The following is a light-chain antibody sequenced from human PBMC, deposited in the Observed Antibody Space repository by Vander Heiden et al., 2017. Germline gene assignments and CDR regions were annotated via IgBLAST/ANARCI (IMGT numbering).Light chain of an antibody. CDR2: VAS. CDR1: QGIRND. Sequence: DIQMTQSPSSLSASVGDRVTITCRASQGIRNDLDWYQQKPGKAPKRLIYVASSLQSGVPSRFSGSESGTEFTLTISSLQPEDFATYYCLQRNGYPLTFGGGTKVELK. CDR3: LQRNGYPLT. V-gene: IGKV1-17*01. J-gene: IGKJ4*01.